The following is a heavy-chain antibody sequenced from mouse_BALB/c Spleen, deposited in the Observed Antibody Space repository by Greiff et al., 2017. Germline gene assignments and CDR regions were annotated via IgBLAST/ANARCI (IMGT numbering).Heavy chain of an antibody. CDR2: ISSGGSYT. CDR1: GFTFSSYA. Sequence: EVKVVESGGGLVKPGGSLKLSCAASGFTFSSYAMSWVRQSPEKRLEWVAEISSGGSYTYYPDTVTGRFTISRDNAKNTLYLEMSSLRSEDTAMYYCARDRDWAYWGQGTLVTVSA. CDR3: ARDRDWAY. D-gene: IGHD3-3*01. V-gene: IGHV5-9-4*01. J-gene: IGHJ3*01.